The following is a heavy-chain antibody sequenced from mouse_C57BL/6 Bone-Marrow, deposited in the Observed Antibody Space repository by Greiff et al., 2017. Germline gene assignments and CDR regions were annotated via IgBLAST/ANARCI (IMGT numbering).Heavy chain of an antibody. J-gene: IGHJ2*01. CDR2: IYIGYGYT. Sequence: VQLQQSGAELVRPGSSVKMSCKTSGYTFTSYGINWVKQRPGQGLEWIGFIYIGYGYTEYNEKFKGKATVTSNPSSSTAYKQLSSLTSEDAAIYFCARNDCEEDYWGQGTTLTVAS. V-gene: IGHV1-58*01. D-gene: IGHD2-4*01. CDR1: GYTFTSYG. CDR3: ARNDCEEDY.